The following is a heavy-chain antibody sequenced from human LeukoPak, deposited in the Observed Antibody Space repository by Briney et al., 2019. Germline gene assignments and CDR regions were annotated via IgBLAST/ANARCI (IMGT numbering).Heavy chain of an antibody. CDR1: GFTFNNYS. D-gene: IGHD5-12*01. J-gene: IGHJ4*02. CDR3: ARERRQIVATRPLDY. V-gene: IGHV3-21*01. Sequence: GGSLRLSCAASGFTFNNYSMNWVRQAPGKGLEWVSAISSSSSYIFYADSVKGRFTISRDNARNSLYLQMNSLRVDDTAVYYCARERRQIVATRPLDYWGQGTLVTVSS. CDR2: ISSSSSYI.